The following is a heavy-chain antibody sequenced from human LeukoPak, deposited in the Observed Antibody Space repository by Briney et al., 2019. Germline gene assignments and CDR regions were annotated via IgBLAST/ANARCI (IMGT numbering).Heavy chain of an antibody. V-gene: IGHV3-48*03. Sequence: GGSLRLSCAASGFTFSNYEMNWVRQAPGKGLEWVSYISSSGGTMYYADSVKGRFTISRDNAKNSLYLQMNSLRAEDTAAYYCARVAYCAGDCHHMDSWGQGTLVTVSS. CDR1: GFTFSNYE. D-gene: IGHD2-21*02. CDR2: ISSSGGTM. CDR3: ARVAYCAGDCHHMDS. J-gene: IGHJ4*02.